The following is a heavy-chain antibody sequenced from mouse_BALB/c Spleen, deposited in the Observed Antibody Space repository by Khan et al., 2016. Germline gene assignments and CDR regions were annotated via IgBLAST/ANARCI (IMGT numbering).Heavy chain of an antibody. J-gene: IGHJ2*01. V-gene: IGHV3-8*02. CDR3: ATYDGYYFDY. CDR2: ISYSGST. CDR1: GDSITSGY. Sequence: EVQLQESGPSLVKPSQTLSLTCSVTGDSITSGYWHWIRKFPGNKLEYMGYISYSGSTYYNPFLESRISITRDTSTHPYYLQFNSVTTEDTATDYCATYDGYYFDYWGQGTTLTASS. D-gene: IGHD2-3*01.